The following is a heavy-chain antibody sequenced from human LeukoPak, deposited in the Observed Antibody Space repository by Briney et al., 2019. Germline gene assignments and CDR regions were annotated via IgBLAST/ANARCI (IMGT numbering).Heavy chain of an antibody. CDR1: GYTFTGYY. Sequence: ASVKVSCKASGYTFTGYYMHWVRQAPGQGLEWMGWINPNSGGTNYAQKFQGRVTMTRDTYITTAYMELSRLTSDDTAVYYCARFAYSGYGPQRLTAFDVWGQGTMVTVSS. CDR3: ARFAYSGYGPQRLTAFDV. CDR2: INPNSGGT. V-gene: IGHV1-2*02. D-gene: IGHD5-12*01. J-gene: IGHJ3*01.